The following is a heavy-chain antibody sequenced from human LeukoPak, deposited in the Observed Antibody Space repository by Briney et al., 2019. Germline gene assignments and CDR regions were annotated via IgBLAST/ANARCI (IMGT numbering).Heavy chain of an antibody. V-gene: IGHV3-74*01. CDR1: GFTFSSYW. D-gene: IGHD3-22*01. CDR2: INSDGSST. CDR3: ARGRDYYDSSGDY. J-gene: IGHJ4*02. Sequence: PGGSLRLSCAASGFTFSSYWMHWVRQAPGRGLVWVSRINSDGSSTSYAGSVKGRFTISRDNAKNTMYLQMNSLRAEDTAVYYCARGRDYYDSSGDYWGQGTLVTVSS.